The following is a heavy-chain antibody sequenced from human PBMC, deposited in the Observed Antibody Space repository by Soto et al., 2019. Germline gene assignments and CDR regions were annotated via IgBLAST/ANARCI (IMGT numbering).Heavy chain of an antibody. J-gene: IGHJ5*02. CDR2: IRSKANSYAT. CDR1: GFTFSGSA. CDR3: ATVPLVRSIAVAGTQWFDP. D-gene: IGHD6-19*01. V-gene: IGHV3-73*01. Sequence: GGSLRLSCAASGFTFSGSAIHWVRQASGKGLEWVGRIRSKANSYATAYAASVTGRFTISRDDSKNTAYLHMNSLTTEDTAVYYCATVPLVRSIAVAGTQWFDPWGQGTLVTVSS.